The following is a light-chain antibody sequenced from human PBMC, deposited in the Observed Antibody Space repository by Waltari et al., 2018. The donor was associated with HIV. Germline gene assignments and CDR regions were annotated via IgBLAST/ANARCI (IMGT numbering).Light chain of an antibody. CDR3: QQYNNWPPMYT. J-gene: IGKJ2*01. CDR2: GAS. CDR1: QSVSST. V-gene: IGKV3-15*01. Sequence: IVMTQSPATLSGSPVERATLSCRASQSVSSTLAWYQQKPGQAPRPLIYGASTRATGIPARFSGSGSGTEFTLTISSLQSEDFAVYYCQQYNNWPPMYTFGQGTKLEIK.